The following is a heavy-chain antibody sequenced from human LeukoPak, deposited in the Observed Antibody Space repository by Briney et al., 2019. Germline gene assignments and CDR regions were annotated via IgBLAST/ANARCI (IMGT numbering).Heavy chain of an antibody. CDR2: INHSGST. CDR1: GGSFSGYY. V-gene: IGHV4-34*01. D-gene: IGHD7-27*01. CDR3: ARGPTLGPPLGWFDP. J-gene: IGHJ5*02. Sequence: SETLSLTCAVYGGSFSGYYWSWIRQPPGKGLEWIGEINHSGSTNYNPSLKSRVTISVDTSKNQFSLKLSSVTAADTAVYYCARGPTLGPPLGWFDPWGQGTLVTVSS.